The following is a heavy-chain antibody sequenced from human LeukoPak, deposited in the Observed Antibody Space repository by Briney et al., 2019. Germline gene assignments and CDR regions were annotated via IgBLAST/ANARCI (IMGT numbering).Heavy chain of an antibody. CDR1: GGSISSSNW. Sequence: SETLSLTCTVSGGSISSSNWWSWVRQPPGKGLEWIGEIYHSGSTNYNPSLKSRVTISVDKSKNQFSLKLSSVTAADTAVYYCARPQYYYGSGSYRYYFDYWGQGTLVTVSS. CDR2: IYHSGST. V-gene: IGHV4-4*02. CDR3: ARPQYYYGSGSYRYYFDY. J-gene: IGHJ4*02. D-gene: IGHD3-10*01.